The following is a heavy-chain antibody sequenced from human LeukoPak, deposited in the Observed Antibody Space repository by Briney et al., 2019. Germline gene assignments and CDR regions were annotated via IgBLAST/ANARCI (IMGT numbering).Heavy chain of an antibody. J-gene: IGHJ4*02. CDR2: IYYSGST. Sequence: SETLSLTCTVSGGSISSSSYYWGWIRQPPGKGLEGIGSIYYSGSTYYNPSLKSRVTISVDTSKNQFSLKLSSVTAADTAVYYCARDRRRDGPTVFDYWGQGTLVTVSS. D-gene: IGHD5-24*01. V-gene: IGHV4-39*07. CDR1: GGSISSSSYY. CDR3: ARDRRRDGPTVFDY.